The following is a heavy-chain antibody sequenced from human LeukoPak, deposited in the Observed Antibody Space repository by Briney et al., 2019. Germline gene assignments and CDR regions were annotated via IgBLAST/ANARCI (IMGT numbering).Heavy chain of an antibody. CDR1: GFTFSDYY. CDR2: ISSSGSTI. V-gene: IGHV3-11*01. J-gene: IGHJ4*02. D-gene: IGHD3-16*02. CDR3: ARGSYRDLVLFDY. Sequence: GGSLRLSCAASGFTFSDYYMSWIRQAPGKGLEWVSYISSSGSTIYYTDSVKGRFTISRDNAKNSLYLQMNSLRAEDTAVYYCARGSYRDLVLFDYWGQGTLATVSS.